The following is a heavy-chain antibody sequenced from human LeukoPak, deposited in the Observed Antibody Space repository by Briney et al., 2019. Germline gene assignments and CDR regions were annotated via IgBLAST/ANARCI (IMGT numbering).Heavy chain of an antibody. D-gene: IGHD6-19*01. J-gene: IGHJ4*02. CDR2: ISGSGGST. Sequence: GGSLRLSCAASGFTFSSYAMSWVRQAPGKGLEWVSAISGSGGSTYYAGSVKGRFTISRDNSKNTLYLQMNSLRAEDTAVYYCAKPRSGWYKEFAFDYWGQGTLVTVSS. CDR3: AKPRSGWYKEFAFDY. V-gene: IGHV3-23*01. CDR1: GFTFSSYA.